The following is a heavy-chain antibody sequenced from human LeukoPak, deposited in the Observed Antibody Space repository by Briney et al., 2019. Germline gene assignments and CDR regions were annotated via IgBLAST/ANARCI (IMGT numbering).Heavy chain of an antibody. CDR1: GFTFSSYA. CDR3: ARGGLVLASYYNY. V-gene: IGHV3-23*01. J-gene: IGHJ4*02. Sequence: SGGSLRLSCAASGFTFSSYAMSWVRQAPGKGLEWVSAISGSGGSTYYADSVKGRFTISRDNSKNTLYLQMNGLRAEDTAVYYCARGGLVLASYYNYWGQGTLVTVSS. D-gene: IGHD6-19*01. CDR2: ISGSGGST.